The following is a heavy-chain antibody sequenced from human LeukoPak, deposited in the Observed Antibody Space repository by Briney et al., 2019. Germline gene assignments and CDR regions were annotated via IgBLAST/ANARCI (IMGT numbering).Heavy chain of an antibody. J-gene: IGHJ4*02. D-gene: IGHD3-10*01. Sequence: SETLSLTCTVSGGSISSSSYYWGWIRQPPGKGLEWIGSIYYSGSTYYNPSLKSRVTISVDTSKNQFSLKLSSVTAADTAVYYCATHWDYYGSGNSYDPVYWGQGALVTVSS. CDR1: GGSISSSSYY. CDR2: IYYSGST. V-gene: IGHV4-39*07. CDR3: ATHWDYYGSGNSYDPVY.